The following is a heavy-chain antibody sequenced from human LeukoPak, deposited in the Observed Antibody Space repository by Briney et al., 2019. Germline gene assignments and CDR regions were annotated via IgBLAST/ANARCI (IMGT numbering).Heavy chain of an antibody. D-gene: IGHD2-2*02. CDR2: INPSGGST. CDR1: GYTFTSYF. J-gene: IGHJ4*02. V-gene: IGHV1-46*01. CDR3: ARGYCSSSTCDTPFDY. Sequence: GASVKVSCKATGYTFTSYFLHWVRQAPGQGLEWMGIINPSGGSTTYAQKFQGRVTMTRDMSTSTVYMELSSLRSEDTAIHYCARGYCSSSTCDTPFDYWGQGTLVTVSS.